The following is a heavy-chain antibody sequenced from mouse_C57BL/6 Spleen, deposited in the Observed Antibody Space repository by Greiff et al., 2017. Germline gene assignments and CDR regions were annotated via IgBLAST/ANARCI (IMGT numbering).Heavy chain of an antibody. CDR3: ARGGSFPY. Sequence: VQLQQSGPELVKPGASVKISCKASGYAFSSSWMNWVKQRPGKGLEWIGRIYPGDGDTNYNGKFKGKATLTAEKSCSTAYMQLSSLTSEDSAVYFCARGGSFPYWGQGTTLTVSS. CDR1: GYAFSSSW. V-gene: IGHV1-82*01. CDR2: IYPGDGDT. J-gene: IGHJ2*01.